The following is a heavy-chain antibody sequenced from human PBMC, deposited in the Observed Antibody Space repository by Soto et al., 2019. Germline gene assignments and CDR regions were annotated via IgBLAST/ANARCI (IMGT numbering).Heavy chain of an antibody. CDR2: INSDGSSI. Sequence: GGSLRLSCAASGFTFSSYWTHWVRQAPGKGLVWVSRINSDGSSISYADSVKGRFTISRDNAKNTLYLQMNSLRAEDTAVYYCARVSYYYDSSGYYSFGAFDIWGQGTMVTVSS. V-gene: IGHV3-74*01. CDR1: GFTFSSYW. D-gene: IGHD3-22*01. CDR3: ARVSYYYDSSGYYSFGAFDI. J-gene: IGHJ3*02.